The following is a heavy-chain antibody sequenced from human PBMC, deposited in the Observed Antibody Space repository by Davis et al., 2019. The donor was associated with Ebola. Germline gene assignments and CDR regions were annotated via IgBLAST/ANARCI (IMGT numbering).Heavy chain of an antibody. V-gene: IGHV3-23*01. CDR1: GFAFGHRA. D-gene: IGHD3-22*01. CDR3: AKDAGYHGTGYDYYYYYGMDV. CDR2: LTGSGAGT. J-gene: IGHJ6*02. Sequence: PGGSLRLSCAASGFAFGHRAMSWVRQAPGKGLEWVSALTGSGAGTYYADSVKGRFTISRDNAKNTLYLQMNSLRVEDTALYYCAKDAGYHGTGYDYYYYYGMDVWGQGTTVTVSS.